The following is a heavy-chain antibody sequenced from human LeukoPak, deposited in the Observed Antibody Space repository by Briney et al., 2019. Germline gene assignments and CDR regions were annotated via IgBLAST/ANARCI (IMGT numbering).Heavy chain of an antibody. J-gene: IGHJ4*02. V-gene: IGHV1-2*02. CDR3: ARIPLRITMVRGVIFDY. D-gene: IGHD3-10*01. CDR2: INPNSGGT. CDR1: GYTFTGYY. Sequence: ASVKVSCKASGYTFTGYYMHWVRQAPGQGLEWMGWINPNSGGTNYAQKLQGRVTMTTDTSTSTAYMELRSLRSDDTAVYYCARIPLRITMVRGVIFDYWGQGTLVTVSS.